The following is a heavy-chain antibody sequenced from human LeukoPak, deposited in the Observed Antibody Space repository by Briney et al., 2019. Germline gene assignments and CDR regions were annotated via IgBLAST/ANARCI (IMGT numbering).Heavy chain of an antibody. D-gene: IGHD4-17*01. CDR3: TRDLLGFATTPLSD. CDR1: GYIFSAYY. J-gene: IGHJ4*02. V-gene: IGHV1-2*02. CDR2: INPNTGAT. Sequence: ASVKVSCKASGYIFSAYYIHWVRQAPGQGLEWMGWINPNTGATKFARKFQGRVTMTRDTSISTAYMELSRLRSDDTAVYYCTRDLLGFATTPLSDWGQGTLVTVSS.